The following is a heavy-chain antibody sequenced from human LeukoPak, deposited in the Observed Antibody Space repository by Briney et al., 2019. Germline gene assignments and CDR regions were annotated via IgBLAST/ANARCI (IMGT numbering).Heavy chain of an antibody. CDR1: GFTFSSYE. Sequence: PGGSLRLSCAASGFTFSSYEMNWVRQAPGKGLEWVSYISSSGSIIYYADSVKGRFTISRDNVKNSLYLQMNSLRAEDTAVYYCARDQRSDYYYFDYWGQGTLVTVSS. D-gene: IGHD3-3*01. J-gene: IGHJ4*02. CDR3: ARDQRSDYYYFDY. CDR2: ISSSGSII. V-gene: IGHV3-48*03.